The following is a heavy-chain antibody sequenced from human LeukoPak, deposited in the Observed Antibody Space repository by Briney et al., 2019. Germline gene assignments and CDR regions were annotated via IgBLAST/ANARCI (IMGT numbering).Heavy chain of an antibody. V-gene: IGHV3-21*01. CDR2: ISSSSSYI. Sequence: GGSLRLSCAASGFTFSIYSINWVRQAPGKGLEWVSSISSSSSYIYYADSVKGRFTISRDNAENSLYLHMNSLRAEDTAVYFCAREPTVGTPPAWGQGTLVTVSS. D-gene: IGHD1-26*01. J-gene: IGHJ4*02. CDR3: AREPTVGTPPA. CDR1: GFTFSIYS.